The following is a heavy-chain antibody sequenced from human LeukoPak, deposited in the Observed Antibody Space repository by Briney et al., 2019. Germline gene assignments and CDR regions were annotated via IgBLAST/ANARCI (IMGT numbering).Heavy chain of an antibody. V-gene: IGHV3-30-3*01. CDR1: GFTFSSYA. D-gene: IGHD6-13*01. CDR2: ISYDGSAK. CDR3: ARVGGGSSWYDTLYYYYGMDV. Sequence: GRSLRLSCAASGFTFSSYAMHWVRQAPGKGLEWVAVISYDGSAKYYADSVKGRFTISRDNSKNTLYLQMNSLRAEDTAVYYCARVGGGSSWYDTLYYYYGMDVWGQGTTVTVSS. J-gene: IGHJ6*02.